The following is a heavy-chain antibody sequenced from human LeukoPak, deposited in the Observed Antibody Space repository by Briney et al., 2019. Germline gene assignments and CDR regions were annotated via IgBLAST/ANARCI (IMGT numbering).Heavy chain of an antibody. V-gene: IGHV3-23*01. CDR2: QSDTGYYR. J-gene: IGHJ3*02. CDR1: GFTFGDFA. CDR3: ARKWHGGCDI. D-gene: IGHD2-8*01. Sequence: GGSLRLSCTGSGFTFGDFAMSWVRQAPGKGLEWVSDQSDTGYYRNYADSAKGRFTISRDNSKNSLWLQMNSLRVEDTAVYYCARKWHGGCDIWSQGAMVTVSS.